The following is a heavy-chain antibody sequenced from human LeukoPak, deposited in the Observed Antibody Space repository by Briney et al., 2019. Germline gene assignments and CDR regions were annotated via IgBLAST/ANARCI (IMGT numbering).Heavy chain of an antibody. CDR2: IYYSGST. CDR1: GGSISSGDYY. D-gene: IGHD3-10*01. CDR3: ARLSFGEFPGWLDP. J-gene: IGHJ5*02. Sequence: SETLSLTCTVSGGSISSGDYYWSWIRQPPGKGLEWIGYIYYSGSTYYNPSLKSRVTISVDTSKNQFSLKLSSVTAADTAVYYCARLSFGEFPGWLDPWGQGTLVTVSS. V-gene: IGHV4-30-4*08.